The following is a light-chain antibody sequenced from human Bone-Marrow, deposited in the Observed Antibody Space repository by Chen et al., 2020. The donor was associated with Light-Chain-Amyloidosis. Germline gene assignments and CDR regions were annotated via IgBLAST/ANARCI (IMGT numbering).Light chain of an antibody. Sequence: QSVLTQSASESGSPGQSITISCTGTSRDVGTYKYVSWFQHYPGNAPKLLIYEVSNRPSGVSKRFAGSKSGNTASLASSSLRAEDEAEYYCTSYTHSYTWMFGGGTKVTV. CDR1: SRDVGTYKY. CDR3: TSYTHSYTWM. V-gene: IGLV2-14*01. J-gene: IGLJ3*02. CDR2: EVS.